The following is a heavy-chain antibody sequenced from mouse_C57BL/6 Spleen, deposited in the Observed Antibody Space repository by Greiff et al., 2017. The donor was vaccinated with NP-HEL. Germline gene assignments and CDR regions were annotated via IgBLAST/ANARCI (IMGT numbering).Heavy chain of an antibody. CDR3: AHPTYYGSSLYAMDY. D-gene: IGHD1-1*01. CDR2: IYPGDGDP. J-gene: IGHJ4*01. Sequence: VQLQQSGPELVKPGASVKISCKASGYAFSSSWMNWVKQRPGKGLEWIGRIYPGDGDPNYNGKFKGKATLTADKSSSTAYMQLSSLTSKDSAVYFCAHPTYYGSSLYAMDYWGQGTSVTVSS. CDR1: GYAFSSSW. V-gene: IGHV1-82*01.